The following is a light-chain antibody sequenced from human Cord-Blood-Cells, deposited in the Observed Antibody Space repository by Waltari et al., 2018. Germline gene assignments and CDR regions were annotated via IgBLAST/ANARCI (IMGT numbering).Light chain of an antibody. J-gene: IGKJ2*01. V-gene: IGKV3-20*01. Sequence: EIVLTQSPGTLSLSPGERATLSCRASQSVSRSSLAWYQQKPGQAPRLLIYCASSRATGIPDRFSGSGSGTDVTLTISRLEPEDFAVYYCQQYGSSPYTFGQGTKLEIK. CDR1: QSVSRSS. CDR3: QQYGSSPYT. CDR2: CAS.